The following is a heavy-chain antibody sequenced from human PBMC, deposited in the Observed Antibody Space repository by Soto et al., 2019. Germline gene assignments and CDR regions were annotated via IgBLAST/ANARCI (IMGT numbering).Heavy chain of an antibody. J-gene: IGHJ4*02. Sequence: QVQLVQSGAEVKKPGASVKVSCKASGYTFTSYDINWVRQASGQGLEWMGWMNPNSGNTGYAQKFQGGVTMTRNTSKSIGYIDPSSLIAEDTSVYYCAREKGRGKLDYGVQGTQVTVSS. CDR3: AREKGRGKLDY. CDR1: GYTFTSYD. V-gene: IGHV1-8*01. D-gene: IGHD1-1*01. CDR2: MNPNSGNT.